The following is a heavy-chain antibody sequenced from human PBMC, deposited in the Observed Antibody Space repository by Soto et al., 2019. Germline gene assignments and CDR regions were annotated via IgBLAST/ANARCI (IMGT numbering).Heavy chain of an antibody. CDR2: IYSRGST. Sequence: QVQLQESGPGLAKPSQTLSLTCTVSGGSISSGGYYWSWIRQHPGKGLEWIGYIYSRGSTYYNPSHKRRVTISVDTSKNQFSQKLSSVTAADTAVYYCARGRRAAGIDHWGQGTLVTVSS. CDR3: ARGRRAAGIDH. D-gene: IGHD6-13*01. V-gene: IGHV4-31*03. CDR1: GGSISSGGYY. J-gene: IGHJ4*02.